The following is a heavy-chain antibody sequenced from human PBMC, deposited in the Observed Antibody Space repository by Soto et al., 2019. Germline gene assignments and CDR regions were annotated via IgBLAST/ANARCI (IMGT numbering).Heavy chain of an antibody. D-gene: IGHD6-6*01. J-gene: IGHJ5*02. CDR3: ARGGLAARKGRWFDP. V-gene: IGHV4-59*01. CDR2: IHYSGST. Sequence: PSETLSLTCTVSGDSISSYYLGWIRQPPGKGLEWIGYIHYSGSTNYNPSLKSRVTISVDTPKNQFSLKVNSMTAADTAVYYCARGGLAARKGRWFDPWGQGNLVT. CDR1: GDSISSYY.